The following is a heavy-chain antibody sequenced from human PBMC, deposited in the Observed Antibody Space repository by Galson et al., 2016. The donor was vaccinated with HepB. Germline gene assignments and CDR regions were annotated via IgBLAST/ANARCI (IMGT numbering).Heavy chain of an antibody. CDR1: GVSISSGGYY. CDR3: ARGVEYNWNQINWFDP. D-gene: IGHD1-20*01. J-gene: IGHJ5*02. V-gene: IGHV4-31*03. Sequence: TLSLTCTVSGVSISSGGYYWSWIRQHPGKGLEWIGFIYYSGSIYYNPSLKSRVTISVDTSKNQFSLNLSSVTAADTAVYYCARGVEYNWNQINWFDPWGQGTLVTVSS. CDR2: IYYSGSI.